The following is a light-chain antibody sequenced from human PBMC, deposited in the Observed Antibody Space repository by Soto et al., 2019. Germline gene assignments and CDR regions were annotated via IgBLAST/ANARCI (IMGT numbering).Light chain of an antibody. CDR1: QSLLHSNGNIY. CDR3: MQAIQAPRT. J-gene: IGKJ1*01. V-gene: IGKV2-28*01. CDR2: LDS. Sequence: DIVLTQSPLSLPVTPGEPASISCRSSQSLLHSNGNIYLDWYLQKPGQSPQLLIYLDSIRASGVPDRCSGSGSGTDFTLNITRVEAEDVGVYYCMQAIQAPRTFGLGTKVEIK.